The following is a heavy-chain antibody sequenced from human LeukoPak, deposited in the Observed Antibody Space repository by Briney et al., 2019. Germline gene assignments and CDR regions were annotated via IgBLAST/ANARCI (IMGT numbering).Heavy chain of an antibody. J-gene: IGHJ2*01. CDR1: GGIITNYA. D-gene: IGHD2-2*01. CDR2: IIPIFGTS. Sequence: SVKVSCKTSGGIITNYAISWVRQAPGQGLEWVGVIIPIFGTSNYAQKFQGRVTITADKSTNTAYMELSSLRSEDTAVYYCARVAAAIPRWYFDLWGRGTLVTVPS. V-gene: IGHV1-69*06. CDR3: ARVAAAIPRWYFDL.